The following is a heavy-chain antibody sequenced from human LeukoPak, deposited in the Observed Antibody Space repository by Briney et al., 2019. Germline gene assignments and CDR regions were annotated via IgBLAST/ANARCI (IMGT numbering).Heavy chain of an antibody. J-gene: IGHJ4*02. CDR1: GDSMTSYY. CDR3: ARERAEGYDNSGYYAYFDY. V-gene: IGHV4-59*01. D-gene: IGHD3-22*01. Sequence: SETLSLTCTVSGDSMTSYYWNWIRQTPGKGLEWIGYIYHTGSTNYNPSLKSRGSISADTSNNRFSLRLYSVTAADTAVYYCARERAEGYDNSGYYAYFDYWGQGILVTVSS. CDR2: IYHTGST.